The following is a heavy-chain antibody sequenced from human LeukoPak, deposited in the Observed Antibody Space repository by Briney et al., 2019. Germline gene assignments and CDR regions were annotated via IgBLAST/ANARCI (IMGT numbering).Heavy chain of an antibody. CDR3: VREDTMVRGVNPAFDI. D-gene: IGHD3-10*01. CDR2: INHSGST. V-gene: IGHV4-34*01. J-gene: IGHJ3*02. CDR1: GGSFSGYY. Sequence: SETLSLTCAVYGGSFSGYYWSWIRQPPGKGLEWIGEINHSGSTNYNPSLKSRVTISVDTSKNQFSLKLSSVTAADTAVYYCVREDTMVRGVNPAFDIWGQGTMVTVSS.